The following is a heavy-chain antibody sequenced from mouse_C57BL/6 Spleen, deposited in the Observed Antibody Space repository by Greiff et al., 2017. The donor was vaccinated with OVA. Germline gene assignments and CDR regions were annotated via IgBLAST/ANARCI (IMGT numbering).Heavy chain of an antibody. J-gene: IGHJ1*03. CDR1: GYTFTSYW. V-gene: IGHV1-55*01. Sequence: QVQLQQPGAELVKPGASVKMSCKASGYTFTSYWITWVKQRPGQGLEWIGDIYPGSGSTNYNEKFKSKATLTVDTSSSTANMQLSSLTSEDSAVYYCARGDGSSSDWYFDVWGTGTTVTVSS. CDR3: ARGDGSSSDWYFDV. CDR2: IYPGSGST. D-gene: IGHD1-1*01.